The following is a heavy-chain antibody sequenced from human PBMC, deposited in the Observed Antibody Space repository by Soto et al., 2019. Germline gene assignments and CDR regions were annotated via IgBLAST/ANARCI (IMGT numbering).Heavy chain of an antibody. Sequence: SVQVSSKERGCCFTDYSLYWVRQVPGQGLEWMGWVNTNNGDTSYSQNIQDRVTMTRDTAINTAYIELTGLTSDDTAVYYCSSREVPHELADPAQRSLDL. D-gene: IGHD1-7*01. J-gene: IGHJ2*01. CDR2: VNTNNGDT. CDR3: SSREVPHELADPAQRSLDL. V-gene: IGHV1-2*02. CDR1: GCCFTDYS.